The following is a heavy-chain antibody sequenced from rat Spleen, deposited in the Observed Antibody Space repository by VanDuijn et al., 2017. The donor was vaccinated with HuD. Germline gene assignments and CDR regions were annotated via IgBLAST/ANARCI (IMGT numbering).Heavy chain of an antibody. D-gene: IGHD1-6*01. CDR3: ARKDWYYFDY. Sequence: VQLKESGPGLVQPSQTLSLTCTVSGFSLTDYSVHWVRQPPGKGLEWMGVMWSGGSTAYNSALKSRLSISRDTSKSQVFLKMNSLQTEDTAMYFCARKDWYYFDYWGQGVMVTVSS. V-gene: IGHV2S63*01. J-gene: IGHJ2*01. CDR1: GFSLTDYS. CDR2: MWSGGST.